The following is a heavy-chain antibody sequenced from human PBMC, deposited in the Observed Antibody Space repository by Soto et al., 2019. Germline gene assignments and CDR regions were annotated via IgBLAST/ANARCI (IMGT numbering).Heavy chain of an antibody. D-gene: IGHD2-15*01. CDR2: INPSGGST. J-gene: IGHJ6*02. V-gene: IGHV1-46*01. CDR1: GYTFTSDD. CDR3: ASGYEPATLGYYYGMDV. Sequence: ASVKVSCKASGYTFTSDDMHWVRQAPGQGLEWMGIINPSGGSTSYAQKFQGRVTMTRDTSTSTVYMELSSLRSEDTAVYYCASGYEPATLGYYYGMDVWGQGTTVTVSS.